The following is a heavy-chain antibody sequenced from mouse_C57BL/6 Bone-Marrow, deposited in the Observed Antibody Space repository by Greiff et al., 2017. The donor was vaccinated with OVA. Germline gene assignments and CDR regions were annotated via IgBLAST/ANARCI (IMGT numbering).Heavy chain of an antibody. D-gene: IGHD1-1*01. J-gene: IGHJ1*03. CDR1: GIDFSRYW. CDR3: ARPYYYGSSYVGWYFDV. V-gene: IGHV4-1*01. CDR2: INPDSSTI. Sequence: EVQLVESGGGLVQPGGSLKLSCAASGIDFSRYWMSWVRRAPGKGLEWIGEINPDSSTINYAPSLKDKFIISRDNAKNTLYLQMSKVRSEDTALYYCARPYYYGSSYVGWYFDVWGTGTTVTVSS.